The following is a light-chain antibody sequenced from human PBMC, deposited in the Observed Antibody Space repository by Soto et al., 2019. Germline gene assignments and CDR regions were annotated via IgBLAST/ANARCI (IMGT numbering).Light chain of an antibody. J-gene: IGLJ1*01. CDR1: SSDVGGYNY. Sequence: SALTQPASVSGSPGQSITISCTGTSSDVGGYNYVSWYQLHPGKAPKLIIYEVSHRPSGASNHFSGYKSGNTASLTISGLQAEDEADYYCSSYTSTSTPCVFGTGTQVTVL. CDR2: EVS. CDR3: SSYTSTSTPCV. V-gene: IGLV2-14*01.